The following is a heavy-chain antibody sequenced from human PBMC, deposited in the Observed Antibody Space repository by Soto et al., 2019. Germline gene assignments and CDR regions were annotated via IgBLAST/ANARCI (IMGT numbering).Heavy chain of an antibody. V-gene: IGHV1-69*13. J-gene: IGHJ6*02. CDR3: ARGGVAGTSYYYYYGMDV. CDR2: IIPIFGTA. D-gene: IGHD6-19*01. CDR1: GGTFSSYA. Sequence: SVKVSCKASGGTFSSYAISWVRQAPGQGLEWMGGIIPIFGTANYAQKFQGRVTITADESTSTAYMELSSLRSEDTAVYYCARGGVAGTSYYYYYGMDVWGQGTTVTVSS.